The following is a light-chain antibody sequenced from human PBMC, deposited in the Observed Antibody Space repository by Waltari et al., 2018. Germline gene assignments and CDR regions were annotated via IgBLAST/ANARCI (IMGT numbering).Light chain of an antibody. V-gene: IGKV1-5*01. J-gene: IGKJ1*01. CDR3: HQYYLTPWT. CDR1: QSISNW. CDR2: KAS. Sequence: IQVTQSPSTLSASVGDRVTITCRATQSISNWLAWYQQKPGKAPKLLIYKASTLESGVPSRFSGSGSGTEFTLTISSLQPEDAALYFCHQYYLTPWTFGQGTKLEIK.